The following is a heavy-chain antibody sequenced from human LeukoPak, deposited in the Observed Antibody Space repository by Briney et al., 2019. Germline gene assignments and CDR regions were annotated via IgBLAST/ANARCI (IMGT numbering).Heavy chain of an antibody. CDR1: GGSISSSSYY. D-gene: IGHD1-20*01. V-gene: IGHV4-39*01. CDR2: IYYSGST. J-gene: IGHJ3*02. CDR3: ARLYNWNPFAAFDI. Sequence: SETLSLTCTVSGGSISSSSYYWGWIRQPPGKGLEWIGSIYYSGSTYYNPSLKSRVTISVDTSKNQFSLKLSSVTAADTAVYYCARLYNWNPFAAFDIWGQGTMVTVSS.